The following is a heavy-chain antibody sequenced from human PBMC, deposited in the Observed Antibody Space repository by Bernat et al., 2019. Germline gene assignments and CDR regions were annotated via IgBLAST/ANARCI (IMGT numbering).Heavy chain of an antibody. CDR3: ARAPLGYCSGGSCYSVDY. CDR2: ISGSGGST. V-gene: IGHV3-23*04. CDR1: GFTFSSYA. J-gene: IGHJ4*02. D-gene: IGHD2-15*01. Sequence: EVQLVESGGGLVQPGGSLRLSCAASGFTFSSYAMSWVRQAPGKGLEWVSTISGSGGSTYYADSVKGRFTISRDNSKNTLYLQMNSLRDEDTAVYYCARAPLGYCSGGSCYSVDYWGQGTLVTVSS.